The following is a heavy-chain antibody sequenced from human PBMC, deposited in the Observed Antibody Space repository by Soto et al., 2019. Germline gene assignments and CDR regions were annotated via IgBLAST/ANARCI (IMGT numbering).Heavy chain of an antibody. Sequence: QVQLEQSGAEVKKPGSSVRVSCKASGGTFSDHGVAWLRQAPGQGLEWMGGTIPVFNTAKYAQKVQGRVTVTADKFTNIAYMELSSLRSEDTAFYFCARGVYGSGNYYTGPSAFDIWGQGTMVIVSS. J-gene: IGHJ3*02. CDR3: ARGVYGSGNYYTGPSAFDI. CDR2: TIPVFNTA. D-gene: IGHD3-10*01. V-gene: IGHV1-69*06. CDR1: GGTFSDHG.